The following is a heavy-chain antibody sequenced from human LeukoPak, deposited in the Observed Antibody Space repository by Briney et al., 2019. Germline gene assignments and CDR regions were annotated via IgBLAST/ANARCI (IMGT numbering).Heavy chain of an antibody. CDR1: GYTFTSYD. CDR3: ARGRTYYDFWRNYYYYGMDV. J-gene: IGHJ6*02. D-gene: IGHD3-3*01. CDR2: MNPNSGNT. V-gene: IGHV1-8*01. Sequence: ASVNVSCTASGYTFTSYDINWVRQATGQGLEWMGWMNPNSGNTGYAQKFQGRVTMTRNTSISTAYMELSSLRSEDTAVYYCARGRTYYDFWRNYYYYGMDVWGQGTTVTVSS.